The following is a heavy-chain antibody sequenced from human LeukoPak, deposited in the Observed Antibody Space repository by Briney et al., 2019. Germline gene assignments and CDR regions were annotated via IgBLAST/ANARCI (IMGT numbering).Heavy chain of an antibody. CDR2: INPNSGGT. Sequence: GASVKVSCKASGYTFTGYYMHWVRQAPGQGLEWMGWINPNSGGTNYAQKFQGRVTMTRDTSITTAYMELSRLRSDDTAVYYSARDGYNYLYPLDYWGQGTLVTVSS. CDR1: GYTFTGYY. J-gene: IGHJ4*02. CDR3: ARDGYNYLYPLDY. V-gene: IGHV1-2*02. D-gene: IGHD5-24*01.